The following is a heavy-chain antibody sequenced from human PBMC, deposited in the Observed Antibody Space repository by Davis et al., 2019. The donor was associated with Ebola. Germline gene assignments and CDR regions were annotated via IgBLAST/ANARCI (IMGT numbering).Heavy chain of an antibody. CDR3: AKTTSYDSSDYYYGFDS. J-gene: IGHJ4*02. D-gene: IGHD3-22*01. CDR1: GFTFSSYA. CDR2: ISGGGDNT. Sequence: PGGSLRLSCAASGFTFSSYAMNWVRQAPGRGLEWVAGISGGGDNTYYADSVKGRFTISRDKSKNTLYLQMNSLRAEDTAIYYCAKTTSYDSSDYYYGFDSWGQGTLVTVSS. V-gene: IGHV3-23*01.